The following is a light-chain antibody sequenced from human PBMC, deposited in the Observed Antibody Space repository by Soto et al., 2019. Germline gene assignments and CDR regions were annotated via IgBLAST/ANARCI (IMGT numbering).Light chain of an antibody. J-gene: IGKJ1*01. CDR3: MQGTHWPWT. CDR2: KVS. V-gene: IGKV2-30*02. Sequence: DVLMTQSPLSLPVTLGQPASISCRSSQSLAHNDGNTYLNWFQQRPGQSPRRLLYKVSNRDSGVPDRFSGSGSGTDFTLTISRVEAEDVRVYYCMQGTHWPWTFGQGTKVEIK. CDR1: QSLAHNDGNTY.